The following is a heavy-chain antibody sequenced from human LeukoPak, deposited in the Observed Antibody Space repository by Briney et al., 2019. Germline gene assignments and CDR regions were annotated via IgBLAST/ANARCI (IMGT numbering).Heavy chain of an antibody. CDR1: GYSISSGYY. D-gene: IGHD5-18*01. CDR3: ARVGGYSYGYLYPLDAFDI. CDR2: IYHSGST. J-gene: IGHJ3*02. V-gene: IGHV4-38-2*02. Sequence: PSETLSLTCTVSGYSISSGYYWGWIRQPPGKGLEWIGSIYHSGSTYYNPSLKSRVTISADTSKNQFSLKLSSVTAADTAVYYCARVGGYSYGYLYPLDAFDIWGQGTMVTVSS.